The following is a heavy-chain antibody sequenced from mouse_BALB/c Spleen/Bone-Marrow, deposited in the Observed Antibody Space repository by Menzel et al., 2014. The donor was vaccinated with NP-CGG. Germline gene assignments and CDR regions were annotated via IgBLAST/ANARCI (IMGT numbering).Heavy chain of an antibody. V-gene: IGHV5-6-3*01. CDR3: ARDGYYVGFAY. Sequence: EVKLVESGGGLVQPGGSLKLSCAASGFTFSNYGMSWVRPTPDKRLELVATINSNGDTTYYSDSVKGRFTISRDNAKNTLYLQMNSLKSEDTAMYYCARDGYYVGFAYWGQGTLVTVSA. J-gene: IGHJ3*01. CDR1: GFTFSNYG. D-gene: IGHD2-3*01. CDR2: INSNGDTT.